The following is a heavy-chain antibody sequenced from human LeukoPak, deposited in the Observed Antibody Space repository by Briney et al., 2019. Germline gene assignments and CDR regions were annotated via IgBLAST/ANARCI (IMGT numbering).Heavy chain of an antibody. CDR2: INWNGGST. CDR3: ARGSSGYYDEHDC. D-gene: IGHD3-22*01. V-gene: IGHV3-20*04. Sequence: PGGSLRVSCAASGFSFSSFAMSWVRQAPGKGLEWVSGINWNGGSTGYADSVKGRFTISRDNAKNSLYLQVNSLRAEDTALYYCARGSSGYYDEHDCWGQGTLVTVSS. CDR1: GFSFSSFA. J-gene: IGHJ4*02.